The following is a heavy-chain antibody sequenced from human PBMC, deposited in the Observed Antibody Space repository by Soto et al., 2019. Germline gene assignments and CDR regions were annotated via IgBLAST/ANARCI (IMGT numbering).Heavy chain of an antibody. CDR3: ARDYGGNSGLDN. CDR2: IYYSGST. J-gene: IGHJ4*02. V-gene: IGHV4-30-4*01. Sequence: SETLSLTCTVSGGSISSGDYYWSWIRQPPGKGLEWIGYIYYSGSTYYNPSLKSRVTISVDTSKNQFSLKLSSVTAADTAVYYCARDYGGNSGLDNWGQGTLVTVSS. CDR1: GGSISSGDYY. D-gene: IGHD4-17*01.